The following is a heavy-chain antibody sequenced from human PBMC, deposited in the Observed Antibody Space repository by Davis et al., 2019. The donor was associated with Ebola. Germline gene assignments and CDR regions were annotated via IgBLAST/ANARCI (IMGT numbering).Heavy chain of an antibody. D-gene: IGHD6-13*01. J-gene: IGHJ1*01. Sequence: GESLKISCAASGFTFSSYAMTWVRQAPGKGLEWVSTISGSTGNTHYADSVKGRFTISRDNAKNSLYLQMNSLRDEDTAVYYCARGAAGQSFQHWGQGTLVTVSS. CDR2: ISGSTGNT. V-gene: IGHV3-23*01. CDR3: ARGAAGQSFQH. CDR1: GFTFSSYA.